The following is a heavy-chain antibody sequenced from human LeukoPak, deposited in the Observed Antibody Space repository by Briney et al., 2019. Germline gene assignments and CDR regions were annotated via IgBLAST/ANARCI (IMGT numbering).Heavy chain of an antibody. J-gene: IGHJ5*02. CDR2: IYYSGST. D-gene: IGHD3-16*01. V-gene: IGHV4-30-4*01. CDR3: AKAGWRGGGTFNEFDP. CDR1: GGSISSGDYY. Sequence: SQTLSLTCTVSGGSISSGDYYWSWIRQPPGKGLEWIGYIYYSGSTYYNPSLKSRVTISVDASKNQFALKLRSVTAADTAVYFCAKAGWRGGGTFNEFDPWGQGILVTVSS.